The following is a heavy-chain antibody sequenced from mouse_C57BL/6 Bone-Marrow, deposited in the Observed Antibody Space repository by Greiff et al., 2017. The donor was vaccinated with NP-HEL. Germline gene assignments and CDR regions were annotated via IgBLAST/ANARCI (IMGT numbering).Heavy chain of an antibody. J-gene: IGHJ1*03. D-gene: IGHD1-1*01. CDR1: GYTFTDYN. V-gene: IGHV1-22*01. Sequence: EVQGVESGPELVKPGASVKMSCKASGYTFTDYNMHWVKQSHGKSLEWIGYINPNNGGTSYNQKFKGKATLTVNKSSSTAYMELRSLTSEDSAVYYCAKGSSNWYFDVWGTGTTVTVSS. CDR3: AKGSSNWYFDV. CDR2: INPNNGGT.